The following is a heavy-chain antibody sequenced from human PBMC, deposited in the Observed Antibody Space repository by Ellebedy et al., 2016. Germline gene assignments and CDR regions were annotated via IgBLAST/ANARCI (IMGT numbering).Heavy chain of an antibody. D-gene: IGHD3-16*01. CDR2: ITSSGTQM. J-gene: IGHJ2*01. V-gene: IGHV3-21*01. CDR3: LRRSVGDWYLDL. Sequence: GESLKISXTASGFTFSNHYMSWVRQVPGKGLEWVSYITSSGTQMYYADSVKGRFTISRDNAKNTLYLQMNSLRAEDTGVYYCLRRSVGDWYLDLWGRGTLVTVSS. CDR1: GFTFSNHY.